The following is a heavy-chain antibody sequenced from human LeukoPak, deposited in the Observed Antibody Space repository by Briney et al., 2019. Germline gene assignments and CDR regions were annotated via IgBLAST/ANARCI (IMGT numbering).Heavy chain of an antibody. CDR1: GGSISSYY. J-gene: IGHJ2*01. Sequence: SETLSLTCTVSGGSISSYYWSWIRQPPGKGLEWIGYIYYSGSTNYNPSLKSRVTISVDTSKNRFSLKLSSVTAADTAVYYCARWKLDGAVAGDWYFDLWGRGTLVTVSS. CDR2: IYYSGST. CDR3: ARWKLDGAVAGDWYFDL. D-gene: IGHD6-19*01. V-gene: IGHV4-59*01.